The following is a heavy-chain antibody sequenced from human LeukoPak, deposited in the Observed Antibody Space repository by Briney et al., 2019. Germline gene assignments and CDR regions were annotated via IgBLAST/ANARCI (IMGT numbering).Heavy chain of an antibody. V-gene: IGHV3-30-3*01. Sequence: GGSLRLSCAASGFTFSSYPMHWVRQAPGKGLEWVAVISYNGSEKHYADPVKGRFTISRDNSKNTLYLQMNSLRAEDTAVYYCAREGSSGYYPSWGQGILVTVSS. J-gene: IGHJ4*02. CDR1: GFTFSSYP. CDR3: AREGSSGYYPS. CDR2: ISYNGSEK. D-gene: IGHD3-22*01.